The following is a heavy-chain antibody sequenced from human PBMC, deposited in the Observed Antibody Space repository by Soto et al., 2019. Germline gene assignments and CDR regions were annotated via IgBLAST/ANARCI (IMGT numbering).Heavy chain of an antibody. CDR3: PTPYDLHASYPPYAY. CDR2: ITNTGDYT. V-gene: IGHV3-23*01. CDR1: GFTFSSYP. J-gene: IGHJ4*01. D-gene: IGHD3-22*01. Sequence: PGGSLRLSCAAAGFTFSSYPRSWVRQAPGKGLEWVSAITNTGDYTTHADSVKGRFTISRDNSKNNLYVQMSSLRAEETAVNNYPTPYDLHASYPPYAYWGRGTPVPVSS.